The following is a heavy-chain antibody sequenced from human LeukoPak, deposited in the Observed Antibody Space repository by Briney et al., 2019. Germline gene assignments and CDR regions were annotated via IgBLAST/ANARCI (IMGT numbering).Heavy chain of an antibody. CDR2: INPNHGGT. CDR1: GYTFSDFY. D-gene: IGHD3-9*01. Sequence: GASVKVSCKASGYTFSDFYIQWVRQAPGQGLEWMAWINPNHGGTNIAQKFQGRVTMTRNTSISTAYMELSSLRSEDTAVYYCARLSTYYDILTGYPTYYYYYYMDVWGKGTTVTISS. J-gene: IGHJ6*03. V-gene: IGHV1-2*02. CDR3: ARLSTYYDILTGYPTYYYYYYMDV.